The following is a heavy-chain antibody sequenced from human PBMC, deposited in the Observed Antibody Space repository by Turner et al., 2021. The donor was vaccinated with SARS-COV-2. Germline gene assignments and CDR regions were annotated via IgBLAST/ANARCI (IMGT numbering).Heavy chain of an antibody. J-gene: IGHJ6*02. CDR2: IDDSACS. Sequence: HLLLAESGPGLVEPSETLSLSCTVPGGSISSSSYYWGRIRQPPGKWLEWIGGIDDSACSDDNPSLKCRVTIAEDTSKNQFSLKRRCVTAAAADVYDCAGLVVTLDYYYGMDVWGQGTTVTVSS. CDR3: AGLVVTLDYYYGMDV. CDR1: GGSISSSSYY. V-gene: IGHV4-39*01. D-gene: IGHD2-21*02.